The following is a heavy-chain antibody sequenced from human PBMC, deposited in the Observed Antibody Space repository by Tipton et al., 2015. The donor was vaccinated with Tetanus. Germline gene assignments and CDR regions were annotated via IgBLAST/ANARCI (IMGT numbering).Heavy chain of an antibody. D-gene: IGHD5-24*01. CDR3: ARGITDGYNRRLDY. CDR1: GDSISSSY. J-gene: IGHJ4*02. CDR2: VYIPESA. V-gene: IGHV4-4*08. Sequence: TLSLTCTVSGDSISSSYWSWIRQPPGKGLEWIGYVYIPESAKIYNPSFQSRVAISIDTSKSQLSLKLTSVTAADTAVYYCARGITDGYNRRLDYWGQGILVAVSP.